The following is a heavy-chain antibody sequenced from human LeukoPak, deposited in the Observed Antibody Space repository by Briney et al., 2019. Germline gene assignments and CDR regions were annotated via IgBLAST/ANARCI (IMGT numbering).Heavy chain of an antibody. D-gene: IGHD4/OR15-4a*01. J-gene: IGHJ4*02. CDR1: GGSISSYY. CDR3: AIGGAYFDY. Sequence: SETLSLTCTVSGGSISSYYWSWIRQPPGKGLEWIGRIYYSGSTDYNPSLKSRVAISVDTSKNQFSLKLSSVTAADTAVYYCAIGGAYFDYWGQGTLVIVPS. V-gene: IGHV4-59*01. CDR2: IYYSGST.